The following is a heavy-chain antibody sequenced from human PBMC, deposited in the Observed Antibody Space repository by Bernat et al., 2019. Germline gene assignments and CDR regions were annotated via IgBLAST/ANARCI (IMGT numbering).Heavy chain of an antibody. Sequence: QVQLVQSWAEVKKPGSSVKVSCKASGGTFSSYAISWVRQAPGQGLEWMGRIIPILGIANYAQKFQGRVTITADKSTSTAYMELSSLRSEDTAVYYCASHDEYCTNGVCYHYWGQGTLVTVSS. V-gene: IGHV1-69*04. CDR2: IIPILGIA. J-gene: IGHJ4*02. D-gene: IGHD2-8*01. CDR1: GGTFSSYA. CDR3: ASHDEYCTNGVCYHY.